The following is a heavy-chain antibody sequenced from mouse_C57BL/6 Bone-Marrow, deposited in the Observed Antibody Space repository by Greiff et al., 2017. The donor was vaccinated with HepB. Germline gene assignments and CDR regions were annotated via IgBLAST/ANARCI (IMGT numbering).Heavy chain of an antibody. CDR1: GYTFTSYW. J-gene: IGHJ3*01. D-gene: IGHD2-3*01. V-gene: IGHV1-50*01. CDR2: IDPSDSYT. Sequence: VQLQQPGAELVKPGASVKLSCKASGYTFTSYWMQWVKQRPGQGLEWIGEIDPSDSYTNYNQKFKGKATLTVDTSSSTAYMQLSSLTSEDSAVYYCARQDDGYYPFAYWGQGTLVTVSA. CDR3: ARQDDGYYPFAY.